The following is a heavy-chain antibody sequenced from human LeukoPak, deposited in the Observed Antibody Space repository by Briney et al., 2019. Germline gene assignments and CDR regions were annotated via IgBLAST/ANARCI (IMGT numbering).Heavy chain of an antibody. Sequence: GGSLRLSCAASGFTFSSYWMSWVRQAPGKGLEWVANIKQDGSEKYYVDSVKGRFTISRDNAKNSLYLQMNSLRAEDTAVYYCARDLVRMGEIAGGAFDIWGQGTMVTVSS. V-gene: IGHV3-7*03. CDR2: IKQDGSEK. J-gene: IGHJ3*02. CDR3: ARDLVRMGEIAGGAFDI. D-gene: IGHD5-24*01. CDR1: GFTFSSYW.